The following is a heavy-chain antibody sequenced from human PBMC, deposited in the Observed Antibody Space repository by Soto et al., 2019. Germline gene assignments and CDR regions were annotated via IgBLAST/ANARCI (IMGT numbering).Heavy chain of an antibody. CDR3: ARDRGPSSGYYPYWFDP. V-gene: IGHV1-69*12. Sequence: QVQLVQSGAEVKKPGSSVKVSCKASGGTFSSYAINWVRQAPGQGLEWMGGIIPIFGTANYAQKFQGSVTITADESTSTAYMELSSLRSEDTAVYYCARDRGPSSGYYPYWFDPWGQGTLVTVSS. CDR1: GGTFSSYA. CDR2: IIPIFGTA. D-gene: IGHD3-22*01. J-gene: IGHJ5*02.